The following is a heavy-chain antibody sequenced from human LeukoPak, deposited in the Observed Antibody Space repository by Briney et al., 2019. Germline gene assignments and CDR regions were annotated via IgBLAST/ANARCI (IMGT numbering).Heavy chain of an antibody. CDR2: IYYSGST. Sequence: PSETLSLTCTVSGGSISSYYWSWIRQPPGKGLEWIGYIYYSGSTNYNPSLKSRVTISVDTSKNQFSLKLGSVTAADTAVYYCARGTTGTTVDYWGQGTLVTVSS. J-gene: IGHJ4*02. CDR1: GGSISSYY. D-gene: IGHD1-1*01. V-gene: IGHV4-59*01. CDR3: ARGTTGTTVDY.